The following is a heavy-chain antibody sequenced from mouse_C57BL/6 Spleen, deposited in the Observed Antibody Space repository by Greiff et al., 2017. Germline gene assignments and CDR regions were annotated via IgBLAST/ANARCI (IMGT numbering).Heavy chain of an antibody. CDR1: GYTFTSYW. V-gene: IGHV1-72*01. D-gene: IGHD1-1*01. J-gene: IGHJ4*01. CDR2: IAPNSGGT. CDR3: ARPHYGSPYYAMDY. Sequence: QVHVKQPGAELVKPGASVKLSCKASGYTFTSYWMHWVKQRPGRGLEWIGRIAPNSGGTKYNEKFKSKATLTVDKPSSTAYMQLSSLTSEDSAVYYCARPHYGSPYYAMDYWGQGTSVTVSS.